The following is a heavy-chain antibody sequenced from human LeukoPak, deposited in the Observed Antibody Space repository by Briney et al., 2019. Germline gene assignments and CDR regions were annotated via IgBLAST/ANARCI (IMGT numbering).Heavy chain of an antibody. Sequence: PGGSLRLSCTASGFIFNDYYMSWIRQAPGKGLEWLSYISSTSIYTNYADSVKGRFTISRDDANNLLLLQMNSLRAEDTAVYYCARGSGDFDSWGQGTLVTVSS. J-gene: IGHJ4*02. CDR3: ARGSGDFDS. CDR2: ISSTSIYT. CDR1: GFIFNDYY. D-gene: IGHD2-15*01. V-gene: IGHV3-11*06.